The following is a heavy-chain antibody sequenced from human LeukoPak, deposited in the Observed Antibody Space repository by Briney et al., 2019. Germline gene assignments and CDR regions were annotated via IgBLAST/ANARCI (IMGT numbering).Heavy chain of an antibody. V-gene: IGHV3-23*01. Sequence: GGSLRLSCAASGFQFRSSAMAWVRLTPGKGLELVSSISGSGETIHIADSVKGRFVVSRDNSKNTLTLLMNRLGAGDTAVYYCTKVVVSGSGDYFDSWGQGTLVTVSS. CDR1: GFQFRSSA. CDR3: TKVVVSGSGDYFDS. J-gene: IGHJ4*02. CDR2: ISGSGETI. D-gene: IGHD2-15*01.